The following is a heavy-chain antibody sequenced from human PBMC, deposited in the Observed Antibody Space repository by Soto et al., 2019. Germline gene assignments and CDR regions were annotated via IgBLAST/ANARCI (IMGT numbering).Heavy chain of an antibody. CDR3: ARDRGGYCSGGSCPGAFDF. CDR2: ISYDGSNK. D-gene: IGHD2-15*01. CDR1: GFTFSSYA. V-gene: IGHV3-30-3*01. Sequence: QVQLVESGGGVVQPGRSLRLSCAASGFTFSSYAMHWVRQAPGKGLEWVAVISYDGSNKYYADSVKGRFTISRDNSKNTLYLQMNSLRAEDTAVYYCARDRGGYCSGGSCPGAFDFWGQGTMVTVSS. J-gene: IGHJ3*01.